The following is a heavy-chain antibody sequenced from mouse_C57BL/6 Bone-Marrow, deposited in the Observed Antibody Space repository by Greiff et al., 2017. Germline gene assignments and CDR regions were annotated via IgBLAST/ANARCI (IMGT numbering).Heavy chain of an antibody. CDR2: IDPADSYT. Sequence: QVQLQQPGAELVMPGASVKLSCKASGYTFTSYWMHWVKQRPGQGLEWIGVIDPADSYTNYNQKFKGKSTLTVDKSSSTAYMQLSSLTSEDSAVYYCARGDDGYEDYGGQGTTLTVSS. J-gene: IGHJ2*01. CDR1: GYTFTSYW. V-gene: IGHV1-69*01. D-gene: IGHD2-3*01. CDR3: ARGDDGYEDY.